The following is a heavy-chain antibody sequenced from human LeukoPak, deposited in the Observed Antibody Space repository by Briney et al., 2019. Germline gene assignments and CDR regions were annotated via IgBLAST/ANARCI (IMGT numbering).Heavy chain of an antibody. CDR3: ARVASSYCGGDCYPEY. V-gene: IGHV1-8*03. CDR1: GYTFTSYD. D-gene: IGHD2-21*02. J-gene: IGHJ4*02. CDR2: MNPNSGNT. Sequence: ASGKVSCKASGYTFTSYDINWVRQATGQGLGWRGWMNPNSGNTGYAQKFQGRGTITRNTSISTAYMELSSLRSEDTAVYYCARVASSYCGGDCYPEYWGQGTLVTVSS.